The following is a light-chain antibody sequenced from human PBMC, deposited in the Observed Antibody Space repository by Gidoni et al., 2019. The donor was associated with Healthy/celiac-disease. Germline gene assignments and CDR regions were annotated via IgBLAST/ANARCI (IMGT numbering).Light chain of an antibody. Sequence: QSVLTQPPSASGTPGQRVTISCSGSSSNIGSNTVNWYQQLPGTAPKLLIYSNNQRPSGVPDRFSGSKSGTSASLAISGLQSEDEADYYWAAWDDSRNGGGVVFGGGTKLTVL. CDR3: AAWDDSRNGGGVV. V-gene: IGLV1-44*01. J-gene: IGLJ2*01. CDR1: SSNIGSNT. CDR2: SNN.